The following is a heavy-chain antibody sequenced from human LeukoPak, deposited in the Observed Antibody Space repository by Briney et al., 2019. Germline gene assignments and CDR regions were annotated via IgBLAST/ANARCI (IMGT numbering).Heavy chain of an antibody. CDR3: TRQDYYYDSSGYYYFDY. CDR2: IRSKANSYAT. D-gene: IGHD3-22*01. J-gene: IGHJ4*02. CDR1: GFTFSGSA. V-gene: IGHV3-73*01. Sequence: GGSLKLSCAASGFTFSGSAMHWVRQASGKGLEWDGRIRSKANSYATAYAASVKGRFTISRDDSKNTAYLQMNSLKTEDTAVYYCTRQDYYYDSSGYYYFDYWGQGTLVTVSS.